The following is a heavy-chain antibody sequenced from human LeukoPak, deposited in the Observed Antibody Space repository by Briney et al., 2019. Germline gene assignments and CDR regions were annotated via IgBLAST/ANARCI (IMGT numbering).Heavy chain of an antibody. J-gene: IGHJ5*02. Sequence: PSETLSLTCTVSGGSISSSYWSWIRQPPGKGLEWIGYIYYSGSTNYNPSLKSRVTISLDTSKNQFSLKLSSVTAADTAVYYCARGGPPVTIFGVVISWFDPWGQGTLVTVSS. CDR3: ARGGPPVTIFGVVISWFDP. CDR1: GGSISSSY. D-gene: IGHD3-3*01. V-gene: IGHV4-59*01. CDR2: IYYSGST.